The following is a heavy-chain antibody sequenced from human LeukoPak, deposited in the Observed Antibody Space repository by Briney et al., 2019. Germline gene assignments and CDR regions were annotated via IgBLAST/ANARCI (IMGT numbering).Heavy chain of an antibody. V-gene: IGHV3-30-3*01. CDR1: GFTFSSYA. D-gene: IGHD6-19*01. CDR3: AREGRSLAVAGLRTFDY. CDR2: ISYDGSKK. Sequence: GGSLRLSCAASGFTFSSYAMHWVRQAPGKGLEWVAVISYDGSKKYYADSVKGRFTISRDNSKNTLYMRMNSLRAEDTAVYYRAREGRSLAVAGLRTFDYWGQGTLVTVSS. J-gene: IGHJ4*02.